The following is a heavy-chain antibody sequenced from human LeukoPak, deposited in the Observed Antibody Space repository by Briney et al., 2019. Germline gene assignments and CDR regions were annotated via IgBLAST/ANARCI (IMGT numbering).Heavy chain of an antibody. CDR1: RFTFSSHA. CDR3: ANEIRPNDY. D-gene: IGHD4-17*01. CDR2: ISISGDTT. Sequence: GGSLRLSCGASRFTFSSHAMTWVRQAPGKGLEWVSAISISGDTTYYADAVKGRFTISRDNSKNTVYLQMNSLRAEDTAVYYCANEIRPNDYWGQGTLVTVSS. J-gene: IGHJ4*02. V-gene: IGHV3-23*01.